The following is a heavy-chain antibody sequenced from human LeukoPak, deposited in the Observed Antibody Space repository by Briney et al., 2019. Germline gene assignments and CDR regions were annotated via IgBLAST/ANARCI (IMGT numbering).Heavy chain of an antibody. CDR2: IYSGGST. CDR1: GLTVSSTY. J-gene: IGHJ4*02. D-gene: IGHD3-3*01. V-gene: IGHV3-66*01. Sequence: RGSLRLSCAASGLTVSSTYMCWVRQTPGKGLEWVSVIYSGGSTYYADSVKGRFTISRDNSKNTLYLQMNSLRAEDTAVYYCARDLLEWYFDYWGQGTLVTVSS. CDR3: ARDLLEWYFDY.